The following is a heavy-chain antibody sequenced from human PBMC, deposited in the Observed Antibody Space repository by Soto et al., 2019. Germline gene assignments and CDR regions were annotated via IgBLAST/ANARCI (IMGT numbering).Heavy chain of an antibody. Sequence: SETLSLTCTVSGCSISSTNYYWGWIRQPPGKGLEWIGNVYYNGFTYYNPSLKSRVTISVDTSKNHFSLKLTSVTAADTAVYYCARQDDFWSGSNWFDPWGQGTLVT. J-gene: IGHJ5*02. V-gene: IGHV4-39*01. CDR2: VYYNGFT. D-gene: IGHD3-3*01. CDR1: GCSISSTNYY. CDR3: ARQDDFWSGSNWFDP.